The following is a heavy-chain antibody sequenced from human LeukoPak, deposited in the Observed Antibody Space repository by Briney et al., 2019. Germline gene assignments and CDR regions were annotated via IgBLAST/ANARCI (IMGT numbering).Heavy chain of an antibody. J-gene: IGHJ1*01. CDR1: GFSVSGCW. D-gene: IGHD1-26*01. Sequence: GGSLRLSCPASGFSVSGCWLIWVRQALGGGLDWVANIKQAGSEKYYVDFVKGRFTISRDKAKSSLYLQMSSLRAEETAVYYCSRGGYYRQRWGQGTLVTGYS. CDR2: IKQAGSEK. CDR3: SRGGYYRQR. V-gene: IGHV3-7*03.